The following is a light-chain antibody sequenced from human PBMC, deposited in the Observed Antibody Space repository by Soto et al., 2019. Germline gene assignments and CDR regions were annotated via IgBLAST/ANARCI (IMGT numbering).Light chain of an antibody. V-gene: IGLV2-14*01. CDR2: DVS. CDR3: SSYSSSSTPHA. CDR1: SSDIGSHNY. J-gene: IGLJ1*01. Sequence: HSVLTQPASVSGSPGQSITISCTGTSSDIGSHNYVSWYQQHPGKAPKLMIYDVSNRPSGVSNRFSGSKSGNTASLTISGLQAEDEADYYCSSYSSSSTPHAFGTGTKVTVL.